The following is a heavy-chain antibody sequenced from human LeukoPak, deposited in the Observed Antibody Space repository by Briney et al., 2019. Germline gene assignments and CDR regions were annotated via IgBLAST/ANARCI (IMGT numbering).Heavy chain of an antibody. CDR2: VSGGGAYT. CDR3: AKSITVSAGYYLDS. V-gene: IGHV3-23*01. D-gene: IGHD2-8*01. Sequence: PGGSLRLSCVGSGFSFSSFAMSWVRQAPGKGLEWVSTVSGGGAYTYYADYVKGRFTVSRDDSKSMHFLQMNSLRPEDTALYFCAKSITVSAGYYLDSWGQGTLVTVSS. CDR1: GFSFSSFA. J-gene: IGHJ4*02.